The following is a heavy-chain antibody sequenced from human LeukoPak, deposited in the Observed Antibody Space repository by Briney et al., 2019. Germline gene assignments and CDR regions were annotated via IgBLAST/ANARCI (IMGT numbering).Heavy chain of an antibody. CDR3: ARGGGTAMVQDDAFDI. D-gene: IGHD5-18*01. CDR1: GFTFSSYG. CDR2: IWYDGSNK. J-gene: IGHJ3*02. Sequence: PGRSLRLSCAASGFTFSSYGMHWVRQAPGKGLEGVAVIWYDGSNKYYADSVKGRFTISRDNSQNTPYLQMNSLRAEDTAVYYCARGGGTAMVQDDAFDIWGQGTMVTVSS. V-gene: IGHV3-33*01.